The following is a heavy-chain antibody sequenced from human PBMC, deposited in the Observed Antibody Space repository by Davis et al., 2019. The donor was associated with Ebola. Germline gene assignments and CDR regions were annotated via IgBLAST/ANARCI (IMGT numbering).Heavy chain of an antibody. CDR2: INPNSGGT. Sequence: ASVKVSCKASGYTFTGYYMHWVRQAPGQGLEWMGWINPNSGGTNYAQKLQGRVTITRDTSTSTVYMEVRRLRSDDTAVYYCARDGPDYYGLDVWGQGTAVTVSS. CDR3: ARDGPDYYGLDV. CDR1: GYTFTGYY. V-gene: IGHV1-2*02. J-gene: IGHJ6*02.